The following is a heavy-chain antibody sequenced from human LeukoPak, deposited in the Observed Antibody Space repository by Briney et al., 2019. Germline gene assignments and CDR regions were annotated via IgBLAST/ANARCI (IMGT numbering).Heavy chain of an antibody. D-gene: IGHD2-2*01. V-gene: IGHV3-21*01. Sequence: PGGSLRLSCAASGFTFSSYSMNWVRQAPGKGLKWFSSISSRSIYIHYADSVKGRFTIARHDAKNSLYLQMNSLRTEDTAVYYCERDKADCSSTSCYGENYYYYYYMDVWGKGTTVTVSS. CDR3: ERDKADCSSTSCYGENYYYYYYMDV. CDR1: GFTFSSYS. CDR2: ISSRSIYI. J-gene: IGHJ6*03.